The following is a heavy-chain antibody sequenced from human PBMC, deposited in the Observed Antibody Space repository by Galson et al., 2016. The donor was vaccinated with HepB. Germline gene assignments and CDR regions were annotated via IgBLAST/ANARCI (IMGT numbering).Heavy chain of an antibody. V-gene: IGHV5-51*01. Sequence: QSGAEVKKPGESLKISCKGSGYSFSNYWIGCVRQMPGKGLEWMGIIYPGVSETRYSPSFQGQVTISVDKSISTAYLQWSSLKAWDTAMYYCASEFDYWGQGTLLTVSS. J-gene: IGHJ4*02. CDR1: GYSFSNYW. CDR3: ASEFDY. CDR2: IYPGVSET.